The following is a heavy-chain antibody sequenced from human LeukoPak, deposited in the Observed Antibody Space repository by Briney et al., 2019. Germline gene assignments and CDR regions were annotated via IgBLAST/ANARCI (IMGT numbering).Heavy chain of an antibody. Sequence: ASVKVSCKASGYTFTSYYMHWVRQAPGQGLEWMGIINPSGGSTSYAQEFQGRVTMTRDTSTSTVYMELSSLRSEDTAVYYCATLSPGYCSGGSCQGFDYWGQGTLVTVSS. CDR3: ATLSPGYCSGGSCQGFDY. D-gene: IGHD2-15*01. J-gene: IGHJ4*02. CDR2: INPSGGST. V-gene: IGHV1-46*01. CDR1: GYTFTSYY.